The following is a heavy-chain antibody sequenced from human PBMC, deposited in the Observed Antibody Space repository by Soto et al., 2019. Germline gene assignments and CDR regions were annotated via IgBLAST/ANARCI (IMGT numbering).Heavy chain of an antibody. CDR3: ARDLISAWYYYFDS. CDR2: VKEDGSER. CDR1: GFIFSNYW. D-gene: IGHD6-19*01. Sequence: GGSLRLSCAASGFIFSNYWMSWVRQAPGKGLEWVANVKEDGSERYYVDSLKGRFTISRDNAKKSLYLQMNSLRAEDTAVYYCARDLISAWYYYFDSWGQGTLVTVSS. J-gene: IGHJ4*02. V-gene: IGHV3-7*01.